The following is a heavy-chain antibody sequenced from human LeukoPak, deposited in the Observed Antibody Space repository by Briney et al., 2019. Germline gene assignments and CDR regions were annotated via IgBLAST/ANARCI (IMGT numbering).Heavy chain of an antibody. CDR1: EFTFSNYW. J-gene: IGHJ6*02. V-gene: IGHV3-74*03. CDR3: AKGTGYNNYYYYYGMDV. CDR2: INRDGSST. D-gene: IGHD1-14*01. Sequence: GGSLRLSCAASEFTFSNYWMHWVRQAPGKGLVWVSRINRDGSSTTYADSMKGRFTISRDNSKNTLYLQMNSLRAKDTAVYYCAKGTGYNNYYYYYGMDVWGQGTTVTVSS.